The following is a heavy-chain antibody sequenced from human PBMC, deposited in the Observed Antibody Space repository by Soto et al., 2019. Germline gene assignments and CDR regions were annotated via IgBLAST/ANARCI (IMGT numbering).Heavy chain of an antibody. J-gene: IGHJ4*02. CDR3: AKFKVVAAAGPSGYFDY. CDR2: IKQDGSEK. V-gene: IGHV3-7*03. D-gene: IGHD6-13*01. Sequence: PGGSLRLSCAASGFTFSSYWMSWVRQAPGKGLEWVANIKQDGSEKYYVDSVKGRFTISRDNAKNSLYLQMNSLRAEDTAVYYCAKFKVVAAAGPSGYFDYWGQGTLLTVSS. CDR1: GFTFSSYW.